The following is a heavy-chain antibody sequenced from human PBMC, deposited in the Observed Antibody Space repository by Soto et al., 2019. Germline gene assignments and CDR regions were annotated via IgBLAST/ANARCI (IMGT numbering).Heavy chain of an antibody. CDR1: GFTFSSYW. CDR3: ARAASGSYELDY. V-gene: IGHV3-74*01. J-gene: IGHJ4*02. D-gene: IGHD3-10*01. CDR2: INFEGTTI. Sequence: EVQMVESWGGLLQPGGSLRLSCAAPGFTFSSYWMHWGRQTPGKGLVWVARINFEGTTINYSDTVKGRFTISRDNAKNTLYLQINCLRAEDTAVYYYARAASGSYELDYRCPGTPVTGSS.